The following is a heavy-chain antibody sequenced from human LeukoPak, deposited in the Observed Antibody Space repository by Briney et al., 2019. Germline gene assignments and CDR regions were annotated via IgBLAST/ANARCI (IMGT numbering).Heavy chain of an antibody. Sequence: GESLKISCKGSGYSFTNSWIGWVRQMPGKGLEWMGSIYPGDSDTRYSPSFQGQVTISADKSVSTAYLKWSSLKASDTGMYYCARHRCARGCQLDYWGQGTLVTVSS. CDR3: ARHRCARGCQLDY. CDR1: GYSFTNSW. CDR2: IYPGDSDT. V-gene: IGHV5-51*01. J-gene: IGHJ4*02. D-gene: IGHD4/OR15-4a*01.